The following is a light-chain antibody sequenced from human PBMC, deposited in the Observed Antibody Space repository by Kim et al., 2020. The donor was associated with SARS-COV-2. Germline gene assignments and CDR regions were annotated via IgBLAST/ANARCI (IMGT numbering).Light chain of an antibody. Sequence: QSALTQPASVSGSPGQSITISCTGTSSDVGSYNLVSWYQQHPGKAPKLMIYEVSKRPSGVSNRISGSKSGNTASLTISGLQAEDEADYYCCSYAGSRVFGGGTQLTVL. CDR2: EVS. CDR3: CSYAGSRV. J-gene: IGLJ3*02. V-gene: IGLV2-23*02. CDR1: SSDVGSYNL.